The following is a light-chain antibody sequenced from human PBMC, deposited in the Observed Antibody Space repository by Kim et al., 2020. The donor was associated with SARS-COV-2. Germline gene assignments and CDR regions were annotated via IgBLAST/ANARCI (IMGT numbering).Light chain of an antibody. CDR1: SLRNYY. V-gene: IGLV3-19*01. CDR3: NSRDNSHYHVL. CDR2: GKN. Sequence: AVRHTVTITCIGASLRNYYATWYQQKPGQAPLLVIYGKNNRPSGIPDRFSGSSSGSTASLTITGAQAEDEADYYCNSRDNSHYHVLFGGGTQLTVL. J-gene: IGLJ2*01.